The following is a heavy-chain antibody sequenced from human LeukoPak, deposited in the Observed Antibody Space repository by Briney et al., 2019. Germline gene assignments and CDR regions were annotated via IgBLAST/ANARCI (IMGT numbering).Heavy chain of an antibody. D-gene: IGHD2-21*02. J-gene: IGHJ4*02. CDR3: ARDLLAYCGGDCYSRADY. V-gene: IGHV1-18*01. Sequence: ASVKVSCTASGYTFTSYGISWVRQAPGQGLEWMGWISAYNGNTNYAQKLQGRVTMTTDTSTSTAYMELRSLRSDDTAVYYCARDLLAYCGGDCYSRADYWGQGTLVTVSS. CDR1: GYTFTSYG. CDR2: ISAYNGNT.